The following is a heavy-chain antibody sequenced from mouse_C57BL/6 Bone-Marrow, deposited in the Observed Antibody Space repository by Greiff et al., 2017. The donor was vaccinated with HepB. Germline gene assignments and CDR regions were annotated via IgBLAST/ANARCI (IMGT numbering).Heavy chain of an antibody. CDR2: IWSGGST. J-gene: IGHJ3*01. D-gene: IGHD1-1*01. CDR1: GFSLTSYG. Sequence: VKLVESGPGLVQPSQSLSITCTVSGFSLTSYGVHWVRQSPGKGLEWLGVIWSGGSTDYNAAFISRLSISKDNSKSQVFFKMNSLQADDTAIYYCARRGGSSLAWFAYWGQGTLVTVSA. V-gene: IGHV2-2*01. CDR3: ARRGGSSLAWFAY.